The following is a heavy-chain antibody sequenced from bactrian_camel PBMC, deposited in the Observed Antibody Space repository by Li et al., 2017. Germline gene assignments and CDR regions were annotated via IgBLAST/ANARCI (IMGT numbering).Heavy chain of an antibody. V-gene: IGHV3S6*01. J-gene: IGHJ6*01. CDR3: VTMSGNWDFPS. CDR2: IDSDGRTT. Sequence: HVQLVESGGDLVQPGGSVRLSCAGSRSSSYWTYWVRQAPGKGLEWVSSIDSDGRTTNYATSVIGRFTISRDDAKATVFLQMNSLKAEDTAVYYCVTMSGNWDFPSWGQGTQVTVS. D-gene: IGHD7*01. CDR1: RSSSYW.